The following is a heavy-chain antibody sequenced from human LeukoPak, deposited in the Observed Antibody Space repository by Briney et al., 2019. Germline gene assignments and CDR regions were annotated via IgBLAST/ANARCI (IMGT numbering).Heavy chain of an antibody. J-gene: IGHJ5*02. D-gene: IGHD3-3*01. V-gene: IGHV3-30*02. CDR1: GFTFSSYG. CDR2: IRYDGSNK. CDR3: AKKDFWSGYYGSS. Sequence: GGSLRLSCAASGFTFSSYGMHWVRQAPGKGLEWAAFIRYDGSNKYYADSVKGRFTISRDNSKNTLYLQMNSLRAEDTAVYYCAKKDFWSGYYGSSWGQGTLVTVSS.